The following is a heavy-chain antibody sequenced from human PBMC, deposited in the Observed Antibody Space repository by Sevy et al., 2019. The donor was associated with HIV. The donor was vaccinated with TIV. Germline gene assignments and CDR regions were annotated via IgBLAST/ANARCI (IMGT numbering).Heavy chain of an antibody. V-gene: IGHV1-24*01. CDR2: FDPEDGET. Sequence: ASVKVSCKVSGYTLTELSMHWVRQAPGKGLEWMGGFDPEDGETIYAQKFQGRVTMTEDTSTDTAYMELSSLRSEDTAVYYCATESPEGYVSSGYPHAFDIWGQGTMVTVSS. CDR3: ATESPEGYVSSGYPHAFDI. CDR1: GYTLTELS. J-gene: IGHJ3*02. D-gene: IGHD3-22*01.